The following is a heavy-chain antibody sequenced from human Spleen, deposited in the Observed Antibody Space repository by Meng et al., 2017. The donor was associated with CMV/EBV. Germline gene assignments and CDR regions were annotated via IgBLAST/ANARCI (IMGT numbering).Heavy chain of an antibody. V-gene: IGHV3-74*01. CDR2: INSDGSST. CDR3: ARDWYSSSWYGNWFDP. Sequence: GESLKISCAASGFTFSSYWMHWVRQAPGKGLVWVSRINSDGSSTSYADSVKGRFTISRDNAKNTLYLQMNSLRAEDTAAYYCARDWYSSSWYGNWFDPWGQGTLVTVSS. CDR1: GFTFSSYW. D-gene: IGHD6-13*01. J-gene: IGHJ5*02.